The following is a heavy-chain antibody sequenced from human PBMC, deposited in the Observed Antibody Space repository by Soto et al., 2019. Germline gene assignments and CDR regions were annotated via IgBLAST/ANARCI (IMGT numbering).Heavy chain of an antibody. Sequence: SETLSLTCTVSGGSISSYYWSWIRQPPGKGLEWIGYIYYSGSTNYNPSLKSRVTISVDTSKNQFSLTLSSVTAADTAVYYCARAHKLSEVNWFDPWGQGTLVTVSS. CDR1: GGSISSYY. V-gene: IGHV4-59*08. J-gene: IGHJ5*02. CDR3: ARAHKLSEVNWFDP. CDR2: IYYSGST. D-gene: IGHD1-1*01.